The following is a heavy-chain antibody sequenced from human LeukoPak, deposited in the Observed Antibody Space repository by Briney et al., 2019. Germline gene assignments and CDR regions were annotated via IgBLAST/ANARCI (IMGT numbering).Heavy chain of an antibody. CDR1: GYVFTSYW. CDR3: ARLDIVATTDDY. Sequence: GESLKISCKASGYVFTSYWISWVRQMPGKGLEWAGRIHPIDSYSNYSPSFQGHVTISADKSISTAYLQWSSLKASDTAMYYCARLDIVATTDDYWGQGTLVTVSS. J-gene: IGHJ4*02. CDR2: IHPIDSYS. V-gene: IGHV5-10-1*01. D-gene: IGHD5-12*01.